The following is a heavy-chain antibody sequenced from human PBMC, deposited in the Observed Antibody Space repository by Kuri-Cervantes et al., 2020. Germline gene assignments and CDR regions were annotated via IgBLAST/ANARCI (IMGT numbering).Heavy chain of an antibody. J-gene: IGHJ6*03. D-gene: IGHD5-18*01. CDR1: GFTFSSYS. Sequence: ESLKISCAASGFTFSSYSMNWVRQAPGKGLEWVSSISSSSSYIYYADSVKGRFTISRDNAKNSLYLQMNSLRAEDTAVYYCARDGGQLWLHYYYYYMDVWGKGTTVTVSS. V-gene: IGHV3-21*01. CDR3: ARDGGQLWLHYYYYYMDV. CDR2: ISSSSSYI.